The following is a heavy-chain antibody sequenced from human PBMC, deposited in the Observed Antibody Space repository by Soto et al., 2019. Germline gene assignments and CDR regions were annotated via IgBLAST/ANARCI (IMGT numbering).Heavy chain of an antibody. CDR2: ISAYNGNT. CDR3: ARGGDCSSTSCYKGVWFDP. CDR1: GYTFTSYG. Sequence: ASVKVSCKASGYTFTSYGISWVRQAPGQGLEWMGWISAYNGNTNYAQKLQGRVTMTTDTSTSTAYMELRSPRYDDTAVYYCARGGDCSSTSCYKGVWFDPWGQGTLVTVSS. V-gene: IGHV1-18*04. J-gene: IGHJ5*02. D-gene: IGHD2-2*02.